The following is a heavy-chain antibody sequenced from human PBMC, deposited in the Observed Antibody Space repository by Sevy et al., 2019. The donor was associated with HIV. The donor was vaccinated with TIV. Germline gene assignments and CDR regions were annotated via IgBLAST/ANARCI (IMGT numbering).Heavy chain of an antibody. D-gene: IGHD5-18*01. V-gene: IGHV1-2*02. Sequence: ASVKVSCKASGYTFTAYFIHWVRQAPGQGLEWMGWINPNSGDTNYAPKFQGRVTVTRDTSSSPAYMELSRLRSDDTAVYYCASPGGYGYGSLLDYWGQGTLVTVSS. CDR2: INPNSGDT. CDR3: ASPGGYGYGSLLDY. J-gene: IGHJ4*02. CDR1: GYTFTAYF.